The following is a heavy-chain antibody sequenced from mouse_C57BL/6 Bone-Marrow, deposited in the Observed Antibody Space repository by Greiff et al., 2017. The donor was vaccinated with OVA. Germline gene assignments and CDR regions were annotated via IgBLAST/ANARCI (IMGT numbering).Heavy chain of an antibody. Sequence: EVQLQQSGAELVRPGASVKLSCTASGFNIKDDYMHWVKQRPEQGLEWIGWIDPENGDTEYASKFQGKATITADTSSNTAYLQLSSLTSEDTAVYYCTCYDGFAYWGQGTLVTVSA. CDR2: IDPENGDT. CDR1: GFNIKDDY. D-gene: IGHD2-12*01. CDR3: TCYDGFAY. J-gene: IGHJ3*01. V-gene: IGHV14-4*01.